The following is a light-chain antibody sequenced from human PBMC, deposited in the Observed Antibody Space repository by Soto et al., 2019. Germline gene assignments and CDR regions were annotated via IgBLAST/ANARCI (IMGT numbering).Light chain of an antibody. CDR3: SSYTSSSTLGVV. Sequence: QSALTQPPSVSGSPGQSVTISCTGTSSDVGSYNRVSRYQQPPGTAPKLMIYEVSNRPSGVPDRFSGSKSGNTASLTISGLQAEDEADYYCSSYTSSSTLGVVFGGGTKVTVL. CDR1: SSDVGSYNR. CDR2: EVS. J-gene: IGLJ2*01. V-gene: IGLV2-18*02.